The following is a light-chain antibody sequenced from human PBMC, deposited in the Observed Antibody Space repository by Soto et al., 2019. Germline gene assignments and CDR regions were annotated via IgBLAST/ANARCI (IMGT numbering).Light chain of an antibody. V-gene: IGLV2-18*02. Sequence: QSALTQPPPVSGSPGQSVTISCPGTSRDVGSYNGVSWYQQPPGTAPKLIIYEGSTRPSGVPDRFSGSKSGNTASLTISGLQAEDEADYYCNSYTISGTYVFGTGTKVTVL. J-gene: IGLJ1*01. CDR1: SRDVGSYNG. CDR3: NSYTISGTYV. CDR2: EGS.